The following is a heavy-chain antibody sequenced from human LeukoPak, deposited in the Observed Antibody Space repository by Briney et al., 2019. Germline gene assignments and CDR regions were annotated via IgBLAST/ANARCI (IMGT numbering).Heavy chain of an antibody. J-gene: IGHJ4*02. CDR2: IYPGDSDT. V-gene: IGHV5-51*01. CDR1: GYSFTNYW. Sequence: GESLKISCKGSGYSFTNYWIGWVRQMPGKGLEWMGIIYPGDSDTRYSPSFQGQVTISADKSISTAYLQWSSLKASDTAMYYCARALSPPTMIFYYFDYWGQGTLVTVSS. D-gene: IGHD3/OR15-3a*01. CDR3: ARALSPPTMIFYYFDY.